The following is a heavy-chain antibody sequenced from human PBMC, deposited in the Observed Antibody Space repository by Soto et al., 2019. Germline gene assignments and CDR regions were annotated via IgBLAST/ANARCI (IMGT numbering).Heavy chain of an antibody. CDR1: GYSFSSYW. D-gene: IGHD3-22*01. V-gene: IGHV5-51*01. CDR3: ARRLYDTSGYRYFDF. J-gene: IGHJ4*02. CDR2: IFPDDSET. Sequence: PVESRQISCKASGYSFSSYWIGWVRQIPGKGLEWMGIIFPDDSETRYSPSFQGKVSISVDKSITTAYLQWSSLKASDTAMYYCARRLYDTSGYRYFDFWGQGTLVTVSS.